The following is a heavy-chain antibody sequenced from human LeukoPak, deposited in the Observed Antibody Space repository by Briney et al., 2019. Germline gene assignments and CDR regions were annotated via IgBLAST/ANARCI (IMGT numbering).Heavy chain of an antibody. CDR1: GFTFSSYA. CDR3: AKEWYVGSPPDY. Sequence: QPGGSLRLSCAASGFTFSSYAMHWVRQAPGKGLEWVAVISYDGSNKYYADSVKGRFTISRDNSRNTLYLQMTSLRPEDTALYYCAKEWYVGSPPDYWGQGTQVTVSS. J-gene: IGHJ4*02. CDR2: ISYDGSNK. D-gene: IGHD3-10*01. V-gene: IGHV3-30*04.